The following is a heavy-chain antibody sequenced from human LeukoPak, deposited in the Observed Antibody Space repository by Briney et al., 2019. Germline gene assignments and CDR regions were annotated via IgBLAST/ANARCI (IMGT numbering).Heavy chain of an antibody. CDR2: IYYSGST. J-gene: IGHJ4*02. D-gene: IGHD1-14*01. CDR1: GGSISSYY. CDR3: ARAPLPGRRGSWDY. Sequence: SGTLSLTCTVSGGSISSYYWSWIRQPPGKGLEWIGYIYYSGSTNYNPSLKSRVTISVDTSKNQFSLKLSSVTAADTAVYYCARAPLPGRRGSWDYWGQGTLVTVSS. V-gene: IGHV4-59*01.